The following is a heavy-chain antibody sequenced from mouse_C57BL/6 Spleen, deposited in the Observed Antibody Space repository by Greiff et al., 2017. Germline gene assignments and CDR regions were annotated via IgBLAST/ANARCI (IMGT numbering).Heavy chain of an antibody. D-gene: IGHD3-2*02. CDR1: GYAFTNYL. Sequence: QVHVKQSGAELVRPGTSVKVSCKASGYAFTNYLIEWVKQRPGQGLEWIGVINTGSGGTNYNEKLKGKATLTADKSSTTASMPLSILTPSVSAVYFCAYSSGYGYAIDYWGQGTSVTVSS. J-gene: IGHJ4*01. V-gene: IGHV1-54*01. CDR3: AYSSGYGYAIDY. CDR2: INTGSGGT.